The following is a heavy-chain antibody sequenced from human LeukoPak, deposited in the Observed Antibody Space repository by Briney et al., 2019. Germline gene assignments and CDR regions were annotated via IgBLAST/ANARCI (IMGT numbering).Heavy chain of an antibody. D-gene: IGHD3-10*01. J-gene: IGHJ5*02. CDR1: GYTFTSYY. Sequence: ASVKVSCKASGYTFTSYYIHWVRQAPGQGLEWMGWINPKSGGTNYAQKFQGRVTMTRDTSISTAYMELSRLRSDDTAVYYCARGFEELLRVHWFDPWGQGTLVTVSS. CDR2: INPKSGGT. CDR3: ARGFEELLRVHWFDP. V-gene: IGHV1-2*02.